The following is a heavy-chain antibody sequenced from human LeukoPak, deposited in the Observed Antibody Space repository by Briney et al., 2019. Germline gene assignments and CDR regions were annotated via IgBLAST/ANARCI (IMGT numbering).Heavy chain of an antibody. V-gene: IGHV3-30-3*01. CDR3: AKGRVSGSYSAPAYFGY. J-gene: IGHJ4*02. CDR2: ISYDGSNK. D-gene: IGHD1-26*01. Sequence: GGSLRLSCAASGFTFSSYAMHWVRQAPGKGLEWVAVISYDGSNKYYADSVKGRLTISRDNSKNTLYLQMNSLRAEDTAVYYCAKGRVSGSYSAPAYFGYWGQGTLVTVSS. CDR1: GFTFSSYA.